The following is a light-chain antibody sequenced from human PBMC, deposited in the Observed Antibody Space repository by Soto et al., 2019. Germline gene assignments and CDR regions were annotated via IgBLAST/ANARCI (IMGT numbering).Light chain of an antibody. V-gene: IGKV1-27*01. CDR2: AAS. CDR1: QGISNY. CDR3: QKYDSVPWT. J-gene: IGKJ1*01. Sequence: DIQMTQSPSSLSASVRDRVTITCRASQGISNYLAWYQQKPGKVPKLLIYAASTWQSGVSSRFSGSGSGADFTLTISSLQPEDVATYYCQKYDSVPWTFGQGIKVEIK.